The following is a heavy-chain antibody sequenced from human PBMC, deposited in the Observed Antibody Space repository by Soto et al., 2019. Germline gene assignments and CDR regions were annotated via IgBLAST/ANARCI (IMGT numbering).Heavy chain of an antibody. D-gene: IGHD3-10*01. V-gene: IGHV4-31*03. CDR1: GGSISSRGYY. CDR2: IYYSGST. Sequence: SQTLSLTCTVSGGSISSRGYYWSWIRQHPGKGLEWIGYIYYSGSTYYNPSLKSRVTISVDTSKNQFSLKLSSVTAADTAVYYCARDPYYGSGVFHWFDPWGQGTLVTVSS. CDR3: ARDPYYGSGVFHWFDP. J-gene: IGHJ5*02.